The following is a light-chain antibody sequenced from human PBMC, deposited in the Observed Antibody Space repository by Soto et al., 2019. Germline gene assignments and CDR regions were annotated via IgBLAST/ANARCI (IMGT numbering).Light chain of an antibody. CDR3: QQFKSYCT. J-gene: IGKJ2*02. CDR1: QSISNW. Sequence: DIQMTQSPSTLSASVGDRVTITCRASQSISNWLAWYQQKPGKAPKLLIYDASNLESGVPSRFSGSGSGTEFTRTISSLQPDDLATYYCQQFKSYCTFGQGTKLEI. CDR2: DAS. V-gene: IGKV1-5*01.